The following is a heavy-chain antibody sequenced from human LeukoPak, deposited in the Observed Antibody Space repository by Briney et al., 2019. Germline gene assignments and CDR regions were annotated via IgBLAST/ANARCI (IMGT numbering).Heavy chain of an antibody. CDR1: GFTFSSYG. CDR2: ISYDGSNK. Sequence: GGSLRLSCAASGFTFSSYGMHWVRQAPGKGLEWVAVISYDGSNKYYADSVKGRFTISRDNSKNTLYLQMNSLRAEDTAVYYCARDGNYDSSGYYYYPSSRSAFDIWGQGTMVTVSS. J-gene: IGHJ3*02. V-gene: IGHV3-30*03. CDR3: ARDGNYDSSGYYYYPSSRSAFDI. D-gene: IGHD3-22*01.